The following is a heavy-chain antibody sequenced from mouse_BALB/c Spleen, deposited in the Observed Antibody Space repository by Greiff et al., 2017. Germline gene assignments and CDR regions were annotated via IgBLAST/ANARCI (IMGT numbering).Heavy chain of an antibody. D-gene: IGHD2-4*01. V-gene: IGHV5-12-1*01. CDR1: GFAFSSYD. J-gene: IGHJ3*01. CDR2: ISSGGGST. Sequence: EVQVVESGGGLVKPGGSLKLSCAASGFAFSSYDMSWVRQTPEKRLEWVAYISSGGGSTYYPDTVKGRFTISRDNAKNTLYLQMSSLKSEDTAMYYCARPIYYDYGEAWFAYWGQGTLVTVSA. CDR3: ARPIYYDYGEAWFAY.